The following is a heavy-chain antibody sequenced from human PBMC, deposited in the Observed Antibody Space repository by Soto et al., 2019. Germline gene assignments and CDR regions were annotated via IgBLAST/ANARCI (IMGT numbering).Heavy chain of an antibody. D-gene: IGHD6-13*01. CDR3: TLGSWSAETFDI. Sequence: QVQLVQSGAEVKKPGSSVKVSCKASGGTFSTYTIIWVRQAPGQGLEWMGRIIPMLDITNNAQRFQGRVTISAEKSTSTAYLELSILRSEDTAVYYCTLGSWSAETFDIWGRGTMGTVSS. J-gene: IGHJ3*02. CDR1: GGTFSTYT. V-gene: IGHV1-69*02. CDR2: IIPMLDIT.